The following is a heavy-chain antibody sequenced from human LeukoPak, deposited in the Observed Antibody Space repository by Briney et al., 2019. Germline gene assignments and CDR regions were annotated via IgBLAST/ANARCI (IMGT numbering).Heavy chain of an antibody. CDR2: ISSSSTI. CDR3: ARDFYYMVHAFDI. J-gene: IGHJ3*02. D-gene: IGHD3-10*01. Sequence: SGGSLRLSCAASGFTFSSYSMNWVRQAPGKGLEWVSYISSSSTIYYADSVKGRFTISRDNAKNSLYLQMNSLRAEDTAVYYCARDFYYMVHAFDIWGQGTMVTVSS. V-gene: IGHV3-48*04. CDR1: GFTFSSYS.